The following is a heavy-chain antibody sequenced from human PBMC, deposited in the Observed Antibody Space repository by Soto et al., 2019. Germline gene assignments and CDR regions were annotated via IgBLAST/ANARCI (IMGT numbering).Heavy chain of an antibody. CDR3: AREDIYYGRHYYSGMDF. V-gene: IGHV4-31*03. CDR2: IYYSGST. Sequence: TLSLTCTVSGGSISSGGYYWSWIRQHPGKGLEWIGYIYYSGSTYYNPSLKSRVTISVDTSKNQFSLKLSSVTAADTAVYYCAREDIYYGRHYYSGMDFWGQGTSVTVSS. J-gene: IGHJ6*02. D-gene: IGHD3-22*01. CDR1: GGSISSGGYY.